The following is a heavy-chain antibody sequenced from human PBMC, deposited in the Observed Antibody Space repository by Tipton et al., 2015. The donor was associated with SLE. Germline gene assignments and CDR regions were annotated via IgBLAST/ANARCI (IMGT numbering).Heavy chain of an antibody. V-gene: IGHV4-59*01. D-gene: IGHD3-10*01. CDR2: ISNSGSS. CDR3: ARTSGSYMDY. Sequence: TLSLTCTVSGGSINNYFWNWLRQPPGKGLGLEWIGYISNSGSSSYNPSLRSRGYISIDTSKNQFSLNLSSVTAADTAVYYCARTSGSYMDYWGQGTLVTVSS. J-gene: IGHJ4*02. CDR1: GGSINNYF.